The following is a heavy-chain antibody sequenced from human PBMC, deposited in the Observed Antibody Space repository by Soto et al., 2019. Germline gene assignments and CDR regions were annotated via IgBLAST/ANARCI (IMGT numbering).Heavy chain of an antibody. D-gene: IGHD6-6*01. CDR2: IYYSGST. J-gene: IGHJ4*02. CDR1: GGSISSSSYY. Sequence: QLQLQESGPGLVKPSETLSLTCTVSGGSISSSSYYWGWIRQPPGKGLEWIGSIYYSGSTYYNPSIKSRVTISVDTSKNQFSLKLSSVTAADTAVYYCARHLLYSSSPGFDYWGQGTLFTVSS. V-gene: IGHV4-39*01. CDR3: ARHLLYSSSPGFDY.